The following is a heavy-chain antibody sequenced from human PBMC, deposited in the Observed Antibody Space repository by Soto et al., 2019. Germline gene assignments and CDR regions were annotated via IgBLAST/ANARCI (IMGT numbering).Heavy chain of an antibody. D-gene: IGHD3-3*01. V-gene: IGHV3-23*01. Sequence: PGGSLRLSCRVSGFTFSSHAMSWVRLAPGKGLECVSGISGSGGTTFYAESVKGRFTVSRDNSKNTLNLQMNSLRAEDTAVYYCAATPYDFWSPGQFYFDHWGQGTQVTVSS. CDR2: ISGSGGTT. CDR1: GFTFSSHA. CDR3: AATPYDFWSPGQFYFDH. J-gene: IGHJ4*02.